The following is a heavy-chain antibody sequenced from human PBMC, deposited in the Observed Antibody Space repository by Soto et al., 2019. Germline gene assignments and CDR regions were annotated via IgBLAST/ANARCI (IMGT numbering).Heavy chain of an antibody. J-gene: IGHJ5*02. D-gene: IGHD2-21*01. V-gene: IGHV1-46*03. CDR3: TRGGAIVVVIAPFYL. CDR1: GYSFTNYY. CDR2: INAGGGYT. Sequence: ASVKVSCKASGYSFTNYYMHWVRQAPGQGLEWMGTINAGGGYTTYAQRFQGRVTMTRDTSTSTVSMELSSLRYEDTALYSCTRGGAIVVVIAPFYLWG.